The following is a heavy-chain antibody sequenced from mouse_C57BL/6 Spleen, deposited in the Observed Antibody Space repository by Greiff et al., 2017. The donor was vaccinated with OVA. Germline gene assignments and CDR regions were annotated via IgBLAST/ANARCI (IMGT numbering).Heavy chain of an antibody. CDR1: GFTFSSYA. D-gene: IGHD2-12*01. CDR2: ISSGGDYI. J-gene: IGHJ4*01. V-gene: IGHV5-9-1*02. CDR3: TRDPYNYAMDY. Sequence: EVNVVESGEGLVKPGGSLKLSCAASGFTFSSYAMSWVRQTPEKRLEWVAYISSGGDYIYYADTVKGRFTISRDNARNTLYLQMSSLKSEDTAMYYCTRDPYNYAMDYWGQGTSVTVSS.